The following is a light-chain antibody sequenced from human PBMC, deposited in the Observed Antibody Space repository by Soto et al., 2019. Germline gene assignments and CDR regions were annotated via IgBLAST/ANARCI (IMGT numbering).Light chain of an antibody. CDR2: GAS. J-gene: IGKJ1*01. Sequence: DIVLTQSPGTLSLSPGERATLSCRASQSVSSNLVWHQQKPGQAPRLLIYGASTRVTGIPARFSGSGSGTDFTLTISRLEPEDFAVYYCQQYGSSPWTFGQGTKVDIK. CDR1: QSVSSN. V-gene: IGKV3-20*01. CDR3: QQYGSSPWT.